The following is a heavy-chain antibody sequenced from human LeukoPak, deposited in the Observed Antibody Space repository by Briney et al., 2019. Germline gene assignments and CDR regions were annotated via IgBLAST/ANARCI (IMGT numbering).Heavy chain of an antibody. CDR3: ARGRMTYYFDY. CDR1: GFTFSSYS. V-gene: IGHV3-48*01. Sequence: PGGSLRLSCAASGFTFSSYSMNWVRQAPGKGLEWVSYISSSSSTIYYADSVKGRFTISRDNAKNSLYLQMNSLRAEDTAVYYCARGRMTYYFDYWGQGTLVTVSS. CDR2: ISSSSSTI. J-gene: IGHJ4*02.